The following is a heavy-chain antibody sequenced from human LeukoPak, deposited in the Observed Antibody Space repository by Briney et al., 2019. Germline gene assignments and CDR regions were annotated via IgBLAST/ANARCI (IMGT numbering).Heavy chain of an antibody. CDR1: GGSISSYY. V-gene: IGHV4-59*12. CDR3: AKPSNYYGSATDAFDF. J-gene: IGHJ3*01. CDR2: IHYSGST. Sequence: PSETLSLTCTVSGGSISSYYWSWIRQPPGKGLEWIGYIHYSGSTNYNPSLKSRVTISVDTSKNHFSLKLNSVTAADTAVYYCAKPSNYYGSATDAFDFWGQGTMVTVSS. D-gene: IGHD3-10*01.